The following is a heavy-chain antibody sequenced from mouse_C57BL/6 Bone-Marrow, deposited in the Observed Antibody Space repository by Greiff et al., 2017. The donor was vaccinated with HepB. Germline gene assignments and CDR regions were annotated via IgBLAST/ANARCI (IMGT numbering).Heavy chain of an antibody. CDR1: GFTIKNTY. V-gene: IGHV14-3*01. J-gene: IGHJ1*03. CDR3: ARGNYPWYFDG. D-gene: IGHD2-1*01. CDR2: IDPANGNT. Sequence: EVQLQQSVAELVRPGASVKLSCTASGFTIKNTYMHWVKQRPEQGLEWIGRIDPANGNTKYAPKFKGKATITADTSSNTAYLQLSSLTSEYAAIYYCARGNYPWYFDGWGTGTTVTVSS.